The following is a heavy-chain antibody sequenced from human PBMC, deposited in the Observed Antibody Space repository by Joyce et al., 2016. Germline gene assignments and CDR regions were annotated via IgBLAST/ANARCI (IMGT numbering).Heavy chain of an antibody. D-gene: IGHD6-19*01. CDR3: ARSQWLAPLMY. Sequence: QVQLRQWGAGLLKPSETLSLTCAVSGGPFRGFFWTWVRPPPGKAREWIGDITTRGDTNYNPSLRSRVAISVDTSNNQFSLTLTSLSAADMAVYYCARSQWLAPLMYWGQGTLVTVSP. V-gene: IGHV4-34*02. CDR1: GGPFRGFF. CDR2: ITTRGDT. J-gene: IGHJ4*02.